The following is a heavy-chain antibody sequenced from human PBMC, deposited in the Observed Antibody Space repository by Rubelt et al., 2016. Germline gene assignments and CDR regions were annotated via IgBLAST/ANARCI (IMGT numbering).Heavy chain of an antibody. D-gene: IGHD6-13*01. J-gene: IGHJ4*02. V-gene: IGHV3-23*01. CDR3: AKGHSNLDY. CDR2: ISGNGGST. CDR1: GFTCTYST. Sequence: ASGFTCTYSTMTWVRQAPGKVLEWVSAISGNGGSTCYADSVRGRFTISRDNSRNTLYLQMNSLRAEDTAVYYCAKGHSNLDYWGQGTLVTVSS.